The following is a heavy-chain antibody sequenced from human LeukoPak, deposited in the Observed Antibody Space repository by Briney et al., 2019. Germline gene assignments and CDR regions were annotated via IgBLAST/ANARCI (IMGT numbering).Heavy chain of an antibody. CDR3: ARVDRRGYSDYTAILPDY. D-gene: IGHD5-12*01. V-gene: IGHV5-51*01. Sequence: GESLKISCKGSGYNFISNWIGWVRQMPGKGLECMGIIYPGDSSTIYSPSFQGQVTISADKSISTAYLQWSSLKASDTAMYCCARVDRRGYSDYTAILPDYWGQGTLVTVSS. J-gene: IGHJ4*02. CDR2: IYPGDSST. CDR1: GYNFISNW.